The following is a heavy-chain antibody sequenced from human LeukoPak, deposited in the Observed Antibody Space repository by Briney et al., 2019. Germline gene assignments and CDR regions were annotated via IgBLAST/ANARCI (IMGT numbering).Heavy chain of an antibody. Sequence: SETLSLTCTVSGGSISSSSYYWGWIRQPPGKGLEWIGSIYYSGSTNYNPSLKSRVTISVDTSKNQFSLKLSSVTAADTAVYYCARDHRKGVDYGDYDNWYFDLWGRGTLVTVSS. J-gene: IGHJ2*01. CDR2: IYYSGST. CDR1: GGSISSSSYY. V-gene: IGHV4-39*07. D-gene: IGHD4-17*01. CDR3: ARDHRKGVDYGDYDNWYFDL.